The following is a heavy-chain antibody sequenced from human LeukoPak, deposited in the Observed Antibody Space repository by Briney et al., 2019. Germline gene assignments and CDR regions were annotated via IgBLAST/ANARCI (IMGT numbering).Heavy chain of an antibody. D-gene: IGHD6-13*01. CDR1: GDSVSSNSAA. V-gene: IGHV6-1*01. J-gene: IGHJ4*02. CDR2: TYYRSKWYN. CDR3: AREWDPAPGIAAAGDLDY. Sequence: SQTLSLTCAISGDSVSSNSAAWNWIRQSPSRGLEWLGRTYYRSKWYNDYAVSVKSRITINPDTSKNQFSLQLNSVTPEDTAVYYCAREWDPAPGIAAAGDLDYWGQGTLVTVSS.